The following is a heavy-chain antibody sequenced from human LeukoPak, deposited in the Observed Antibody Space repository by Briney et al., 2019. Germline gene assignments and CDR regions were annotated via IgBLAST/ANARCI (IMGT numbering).Heavy chain of an antibody. CDR1: GFTFSTYE. V-gene: IGHV3-48*03. CDR3: ARDGDLTPAVPFDY. Sequence: PGGSLRLSCAAPGFTFSTYEMNWVRQAPGKGLEWVSYISSSGSTIYYADSVKGRFTISRDNAKNSLYLQMNSLRAEDTAVYYCARDGDLTPAVPFDYWGQGTLVTVSS. J-gene: IGHJ4*02. CDR2: ISSSGSTI. D-gene: IGHD6-25*01.